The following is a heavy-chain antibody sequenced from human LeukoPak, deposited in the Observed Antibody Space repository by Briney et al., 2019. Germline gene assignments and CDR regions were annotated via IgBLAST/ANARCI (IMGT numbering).Heavy chain of an antibody. CDR1: GFTFSSYA. Sequence: GGSLRLSCAASGFTFSSYAMSWVRQAPRKGLEWVSAISGSGGSTYYADSVKGRFTISRDNSKNTLYLQMNSLRAEDTAVYYCAKDFDSSGYYDWFDPWGQGTLVTVSS. J-gene: IGHJ5*02. CDR2: ISGSGGST. V-gene: IGHV3-23*01. D-gene: IGHD3-22*01. CDR3: AKDFDSSGYYDWFDP.